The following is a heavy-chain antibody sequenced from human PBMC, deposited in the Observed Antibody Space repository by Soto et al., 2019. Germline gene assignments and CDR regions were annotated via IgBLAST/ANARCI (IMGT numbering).Heavy chain of an antibody. CDR1: GGSISSGGYY. CDR3: STRAYDTNGYYRFDP. J-gene: IGHJ5*01. D-gene: IGHD3-22*01. CDR2: IYYSGST. Sequence: SATLSLTCTVSGGSISSGGYYWSWIRQHPGKGLEWIGYIYYSGSTYYNPSLKSRVTISVDTSKNQFSLKLSSVTAADTAVYYCSTRAYDTNGYYRFDPWGQGTLVTVSS. V-gene: IGHV4-31*03.